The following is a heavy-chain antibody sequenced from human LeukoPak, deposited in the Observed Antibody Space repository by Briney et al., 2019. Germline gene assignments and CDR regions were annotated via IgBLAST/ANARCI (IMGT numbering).Heavy chain of an antibody. Sequence: SETLSLTCAVYGGSFSGYYWGWIRQPPGKGLEWIGAINHSGSTNYNPSLKSRVTISVDTSKNQFSLKLSSVTAADTAVYYCARGSFGRGYSYGYWGFDYWGQGTLVTVSS. D-gene: IGHD5-18*01. CDR1: GGSFSGYY. V-gene: IGHV4-34*01. CDR3: ARGSFGRGYSYGYWGFDY. CDR2: INHSGST. J-gene: IGHJ4*02.